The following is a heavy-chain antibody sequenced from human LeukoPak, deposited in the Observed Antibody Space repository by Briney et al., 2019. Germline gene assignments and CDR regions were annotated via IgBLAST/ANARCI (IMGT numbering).Heavy chain of an antibody. CDR3: ARDRSTYSSSWYLDY. CDR2: ISSSSNYI. V-gene: IGHV3-21*01. CDR1: EFTFSSYS. J-gene: IGHJ4*02. D-gene: IGHD6-13*01. Sequence: PGRSLRLSCAVSEFTFSSYSMNWVRQAPGKGLEWVSSISSSSNYIYYADSVKGRFTISRDNAKNSLYLQMHSLRAEDTAVYYCARDRSTYSSSWYLDYWGQGTLVTVSS.